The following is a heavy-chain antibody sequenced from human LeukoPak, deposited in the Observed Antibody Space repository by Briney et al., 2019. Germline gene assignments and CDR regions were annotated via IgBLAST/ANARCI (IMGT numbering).Heavy chain of an antibody. D-gene: IGHD6-13*01. V-gene: IGHV4-38-2*02. J-gene: IGHJ4*02. Sequence: SETLSLTCSVSGYSISSGYYWGWIRQPPGRGLEWIGSIYYTGGTLYNPSLKSRVSMPVDTSTNQFSLKLTSVTAADTAVYYCARHRRIAAAGIRGYDYWGQGTLVTVSS. CDR3: ARHRRIAAAGIRGYDY. CDR2: IYYTGGT. CDR1: GYSISSGYY.